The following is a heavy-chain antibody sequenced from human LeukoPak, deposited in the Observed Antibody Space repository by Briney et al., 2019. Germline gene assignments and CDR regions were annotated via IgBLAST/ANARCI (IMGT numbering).Heavy chain of an antibody. CDR3: ARTGVLTADY. CDR2: IYYSGSS. J-gene: IGHJ4*02. D-gene: IGHD1-14*01. CDR1: GGSLSSSSYY. V-gene: IGHV4-39*01. Sequence: PSETLSLTCTVSGGSLSSSSYYWGWIRQPPGKGLEWIGSIYYSGSSYYNPSLKSRVTISVDTSKNQFSLKLSSVTAADTAVYYCARTGVLTADYWGQGTLVTVSS.